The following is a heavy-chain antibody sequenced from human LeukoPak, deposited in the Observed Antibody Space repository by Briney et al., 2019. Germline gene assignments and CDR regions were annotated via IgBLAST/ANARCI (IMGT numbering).Heavy chain of an antibody. CDR3: ARGFYYFDY. CDR1: GGSFSGYY. V-gene: IGHV4-34*01. J-gene: IGHJ4*02. Sequence: PSETLSLTCAVYGGSFSGYYWSWIRQPPGKGLEWIGEINHSGSTNYNPSLKSRVTISVDTSKNQFSLKPSSVTAADTAVYYCARGFYYFDYWGQGTRVTVSS. CDR2: INHSGST.